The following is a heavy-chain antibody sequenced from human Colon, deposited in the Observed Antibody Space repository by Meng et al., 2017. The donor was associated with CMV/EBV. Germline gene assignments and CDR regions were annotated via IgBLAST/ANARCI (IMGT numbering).Heavy chain of an antibody. Sequence: SEPLSLTCAVSGFSISSAYFWGWIRQSPGKGLEWIGSIYGSGKTYYNPSLKSRVSISVDTSNNEFSLTLSSATAADTAVYYCVRDRGYNYGNFDSWGQGTLVTVSS. D-gene: IGHD5-18*01. CDR1: GFSISSAYF. V-gene: IGHV4-38-2*02. CDR2: IYGSGKT. CDR3: VRDRGYNYGNFDS. J-gene: IGHJ4*02.